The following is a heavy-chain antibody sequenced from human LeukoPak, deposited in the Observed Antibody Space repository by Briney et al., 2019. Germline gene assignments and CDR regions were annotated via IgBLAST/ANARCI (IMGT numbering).Heavy chain of an antibody. Sequence: SETLSLTCTVSGGSISSYYWSWIRQPPGKGLEWIGYIYYSGSTNYNPSLKGRVTISVDTSKNQFSLKLSSVTAADTAVYYCARHGPYDYVSDYWGQGTLVTVSS. CDR2: IYYSGST. CDR3: ARHGPYDYVSDY. J-gene: IGHJ4*02. V-gene: IGHV4-59*08. CDR1: GGSISSYY. D-gene: IGHD3-16*01.